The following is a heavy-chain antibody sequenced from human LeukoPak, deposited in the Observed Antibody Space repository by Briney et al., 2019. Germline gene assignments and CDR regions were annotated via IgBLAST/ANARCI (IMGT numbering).Heavy chain of an antibody. Sequence: GGSLRLSCAASGFTFSSYGMHWVRQAPGKGLEWVAVIWYDGSNKYYADSVKGRFTISRDNSKNTLYLQMNILRAEDTAVYYCARDQYCSSTSCYDRAFDIWGQGTMVTVSS. V-gene: IGHV3-33*01. CDR3: ARDQYCSSTSCYDRAFDI. CDR2: IWYDGSNK. J-gene: IGHJ3*02. CDR1: GFTFSSYG. D-gene: IGHD2-2*01.